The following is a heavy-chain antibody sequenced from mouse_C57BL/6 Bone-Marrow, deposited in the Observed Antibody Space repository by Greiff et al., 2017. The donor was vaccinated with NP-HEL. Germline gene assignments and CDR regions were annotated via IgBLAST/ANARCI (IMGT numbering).Heavy chain of an antibody. Sequence: EVQLQQSGAELVRPGASVKLSCTASGFNIKDDYMHWVKQRPEQGLEWIGWIDPENGDTEYASKFQGKATITADTSSNTAYLQLSSLTSEDTAVYYCTLDLLWNSKEVDYWGQGTTLTVSS. CDR1: GFNIKDDY. CDR3: TLDLLWNSKEVDY. CDR2: IDPENGDT. V-gene: IGHV14-4*01. D-gene: IGHD2-1*01. J-gene: IGHJ2*01.